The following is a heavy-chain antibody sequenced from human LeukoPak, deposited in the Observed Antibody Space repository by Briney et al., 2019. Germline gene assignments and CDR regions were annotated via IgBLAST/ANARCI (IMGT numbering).Heavy chain of an antibody. J-gene: IGHJ5*02. CDR3: ARHAATGTTSSLRFDP. CDR1: GGSIISYY. V-gene: IGHV4-59*08. D-gene: IGHD4-17*01. Sequence: PSETLSLTCTVSGGSIISYYWTWIRQPPGKGLEWIGYIYYSGSTNYNPSLKRRVTISVDTSKNQFSLKLSSVTAADTAVYYCARHAATGTTSSLRFDPWGQGTLVTVSS. CDR2: IYYSGST.